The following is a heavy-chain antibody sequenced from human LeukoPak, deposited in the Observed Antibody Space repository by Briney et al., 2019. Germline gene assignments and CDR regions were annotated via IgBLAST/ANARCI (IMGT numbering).Heavy chain of an antibody. Sequence: ASVKVSCNASGYTFTSYAMHWVRQAPGQRLGWMGWINAGNGNTKYSQKFQGRVTITRDTSASTAYMELSSLRSEDTAVYYCARAGFPESIAAADAFDIWGQGTMVTVSS. D-gene: IGHD6-6*01. CDR2: INAGNGNT. CDR1: GYTFTSYA. CDR3: ARAGFPESIAAADAFDI. V-gene: IGHV1-3*01. J-gene: IGHJ3*02.